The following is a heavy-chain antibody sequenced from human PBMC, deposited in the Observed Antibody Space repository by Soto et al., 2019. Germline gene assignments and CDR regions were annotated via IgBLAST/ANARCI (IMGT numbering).Heavy chain of an antibody. D-gene: IGHD1-1*01. CDR3: VRDGTKTLRDWFDP. CDR2: IYTTGTT. CDR1: GASISGFY. V-gene: IGHV4-4*07. J-gene: IGHJ5*02. Sequence: SETLSLTYTVSGASISGFYWSWIRKSAGKGLEWIGRIYTTGTTDYNPSLKSRVMMSVDTSKKQFSLKLRSVTAADTVVYYCVRDGTKTLRDWFDPWGQG.